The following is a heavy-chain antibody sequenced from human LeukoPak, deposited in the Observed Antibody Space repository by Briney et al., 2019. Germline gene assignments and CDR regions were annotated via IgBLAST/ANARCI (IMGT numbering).Heavy chain of an antibody. D-gene: IGHD6-13*01. V-gene: IGHV3-30*04. Sequence: GGSLRLSCAASGFTFSSYAMHWVRQAPGKGLEWVAVISYDGSNKYYADSVKGRFTISRDNSKNTLYLQMNSLGAEDTAVYYCAKAYASTWYGMYFDSWGQGTLVTVSS. J-gene: IGHJ4*02. CDR1: GFTFSSYA. CDR3: AKAYASTWYGMYFDS. CDR2: ISYDGSNK.